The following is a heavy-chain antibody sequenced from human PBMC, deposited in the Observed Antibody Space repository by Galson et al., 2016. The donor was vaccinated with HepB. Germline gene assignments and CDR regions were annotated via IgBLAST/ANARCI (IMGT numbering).Heavy chain of an antibody. CDR2: ITSSGAST. J-gene: IGHJ4*02. CDR1: GFSFSTSG. Sequence: SLRLSCAASGFSFSTSGMSWVRQTPGRGLEWVSGITSSGASTHYADSVKGRFTISRDNSKNTLYLYMNSLRAGDTAVYYCGKHGGFDYWGRGALVTVSS. V-gene: IGHV3-23*01. D-gene: IGHD3-16*01. CDR3: GKHGGFDY.